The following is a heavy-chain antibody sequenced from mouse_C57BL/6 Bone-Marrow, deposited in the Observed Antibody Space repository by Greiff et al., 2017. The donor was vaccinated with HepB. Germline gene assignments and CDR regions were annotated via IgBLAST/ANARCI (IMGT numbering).Heavy chain of an antibody. CDR1: GYTFTDYN. CDR3: ARNGYYSWFAY. Sequence: EVKLQESGPELVKPGASVKMSCKASGYTFTDYNMHWVKQSHGKRLEWIGYINPNNGGTSYNQKFKGKATWTVNKSSSTAYMELRSLTSEDSAVYYCARNGYYSWFAYWGEGTLVTVSA. V-gene: IGHV1-22*01. J-gene: IGHJ3*01. CDR2: INPNNGGT. D-gene: IGHD2-3*01.